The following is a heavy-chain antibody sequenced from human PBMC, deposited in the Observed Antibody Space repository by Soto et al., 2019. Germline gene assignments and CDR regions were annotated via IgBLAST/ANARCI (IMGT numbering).Heavy chain of an antibody. D-gene: IGHD4-17*01. V-gene: IGHV3-23*01. CDR1: GFTFSSYA. CDR2: ISGSGGST. J-gene: IGHJ4*02. Sequence: PGGSLRLSCAASGFTFSSYAISWVRQTPGKGLEWVSAISGSGGSTYYADSVKGRFTISRDNSKNTLYLQMNSLRAEDTAVYYCAKDRSYGAKGNYFDYWGQGTLVTVSS. CDR3: AKDRSYGAKGNYFDY.